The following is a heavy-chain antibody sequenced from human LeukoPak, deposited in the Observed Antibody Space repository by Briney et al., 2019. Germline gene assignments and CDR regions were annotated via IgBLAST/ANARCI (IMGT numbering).Heavy chain of an antibody. D-gene: IGHD4-17*01. CDR3: ASSDYGDYAEYAFDI. V-gene: IGHV3-30*04. J-gene: IGHJ3*02. CDR2: ISYDGSNK. Sequence: PGRSLRLSCAASGFTFSSYAMHWVRQAPGKGLEWVAVISYDGSNKYYADSVKGLFTISRDNSKNTLYLQMNSLRAEDTAVYYCASSDYGDYAEYAFDIWGQGTMVTVSP. CDR1: GFTFSSYA.